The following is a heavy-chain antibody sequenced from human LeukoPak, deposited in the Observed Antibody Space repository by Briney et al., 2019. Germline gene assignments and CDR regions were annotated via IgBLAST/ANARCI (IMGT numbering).Heavy chain of an antibody. J-gene: IGHJ4*02. CDR2: IYYSGST. Sequence: SETLSLTCTVSGGSISTYYWSWIRQPPGKGLEWIGYIYYSGSTNYNPSLKSRVTISLDTSKNQVSLKLRSVTAADTAVFYCARATLRGTWLQQFDYWGQGTLVTVSS. V-gene: IGHV4-59*12. CDR1: GGSISTYY. CDR3: ARATLRGTWLQQFDY. D-gene: IGHD3-22*01.